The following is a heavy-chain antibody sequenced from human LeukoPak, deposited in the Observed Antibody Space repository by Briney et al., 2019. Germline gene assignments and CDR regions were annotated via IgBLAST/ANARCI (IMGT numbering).Heavy chain of an antibody. CDR1: GFTSSNYW. CDR3: ARVQGSSGPGIFEY. Sequence: GGSLRLSCAASGFTSSNYWMSWVRQAPGKWLEWVANIKQDGSEKYYVDSVKGRFTISRDNAKNSLYLQMNSLRVEDTAVYYCARVQGSSGPGIFEYWGQGTLVPVSS. J-gene: IGHJ4*02. CDR2: IKQDGSEK. V-gene: IGHV3-7*01. D-gene: IGHD6-19*01.